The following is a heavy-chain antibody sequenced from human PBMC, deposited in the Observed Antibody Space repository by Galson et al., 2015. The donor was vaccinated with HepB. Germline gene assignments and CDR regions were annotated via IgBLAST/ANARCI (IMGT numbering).Heavy chain of an antibody. CDR2: IWYDGTYK. CDR1: GFSFSSYG. Sequence: SLRLSCAASGFSFSSYGMHWVRQAPGRGLEWVAVIWYDGTYKYYADSVKGRFIISRDNSENTEYLQMRSLRGEDTAVYYCARNRFPYREGYNHGTDFDYWGQGTLVTVSS. V-gene: IGHV3-33*01. D-gene: IGHD5-24*01. CDR3: ARNRFPYREGYNHGTDFDY. J-gene: IGHJ4*02.